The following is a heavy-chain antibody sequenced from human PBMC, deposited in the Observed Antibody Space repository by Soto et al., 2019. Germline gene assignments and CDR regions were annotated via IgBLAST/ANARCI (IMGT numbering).Heavy chain of an antibody. CDR2: INHSGST. J-gene: IGHJ5*02. CDR1: GGSFSGYY. Sequence: SETLSLTCAVYGGSFSGYYWSWIRQPPGKGLEWIGEINHSGSTNYNPSLKSRVTISVDTSKNQFSLKLSSVTAADTAVYYCARGSGVVVVVAATNISNWFDPWGQGTLVTVSS. V-gene: IGHV4-34*01. CDR3: ARGSGVVVVVAATNISNWFDP. D-gene: IGHD2-15*01.